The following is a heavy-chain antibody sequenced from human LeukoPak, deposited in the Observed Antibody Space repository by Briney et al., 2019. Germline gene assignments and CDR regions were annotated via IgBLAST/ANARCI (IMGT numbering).Heavy chain of an antibody. CDR3: ARDLMDYHGSGSYFFE. CDR1: GGSFSGYY. Sequence: SETLSLTCAVYGGSFSGYYWSWIRQPPGKGLEWNGEINHSGSTNYSPSLKSRVTISVDTSKNQFSLKLSSVTAADTAVYYCARDLMDYHGSGSYFFEWGQGTLVTVSS. D-gene: IGHD3-10*01. CDR2: INHSGST. V-gene: IGHV4-34*01. J-gene: IGHJ4*02.